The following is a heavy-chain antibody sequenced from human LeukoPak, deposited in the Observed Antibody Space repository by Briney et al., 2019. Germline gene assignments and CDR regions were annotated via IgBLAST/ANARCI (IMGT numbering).Heavy chain of an antibody. CDR2: ISSNGGSK. CDR3: ARDSRPSDFWSGYYTSFDY. V-gene: IGHV3-64*01. D-gene: IGHD3-3*01. J-gene: IGHJ4*02. CDR1: GFIFSSYA. Sequence: GGSLRLSCAASGFIFSSYAMHWVRQAPGQGLEYVSGISSNGGSKDYANSVKGRFTISRDNSKNTLYLQMGSLRPENVAVYYCARDSRPSDFWSGYYTSFDYWGQGILVTVSS.